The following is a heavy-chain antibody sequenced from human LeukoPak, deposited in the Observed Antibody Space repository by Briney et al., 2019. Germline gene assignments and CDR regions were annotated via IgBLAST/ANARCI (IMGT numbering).Heavy chain of an antibody. CDR2: ISDSGTNI. J-gene: IGHJ6*02. V-gene: IGHV3-11*01. Sequence: PGGSLRLSCAASGFIFNDYYMSWIRQAPGKGLEWVSYISDSGTNIDYAESVKGRFTISRDNAMKFLYLQMHSLRADDTAVYYCARPYSRSSRGHYGVDVWGQGTTVTVSS. CDR1: GFIFNDYY. D-gene: IGHD6-6*01. CDR3: ARPYSRSSRGHYGVDV.